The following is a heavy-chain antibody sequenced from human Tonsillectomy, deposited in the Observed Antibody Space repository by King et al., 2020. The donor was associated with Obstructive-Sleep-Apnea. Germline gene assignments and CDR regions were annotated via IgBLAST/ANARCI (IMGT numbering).Heavy chain of an antibody. J-gene: IGHJ3*02. CDR1: GGSIGSNY. CDR3: AREEDYGSGRYAFDI. D-gene: IGHD3-10*01. CDR2: RYYSGST. V-gene: IGHV4-59*01. Sequence: QLQESGPGLVKPSETLSVTCTVSGGSIGSNYWSWIRQSPGKGLEWIAYRYYSGSTNYNPSLKSRVITSIDTSKKQFSLKLSSVTAADTAVYYCAREEDYGSGRYAFDIWGQGTMVTVSS.